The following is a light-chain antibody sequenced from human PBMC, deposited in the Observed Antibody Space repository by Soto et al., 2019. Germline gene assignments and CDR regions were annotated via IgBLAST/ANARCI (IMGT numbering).Light chain of an antibody. V-gene: IGKV1-6*01. CDR1: QGIRNE. CDR3: LQDFTYART. CDR2: SAS. Sequence: AIQMTQSPSSVSASVGDRVTITCRASQGIRNELGWYQQKPGKAPKLLIYSASSLQSGVPSRFSGSGSGTECILTISGLQPEDFAAYFCLQDFTYARTFGQGTKV. J-gene: IGKJ1*01.